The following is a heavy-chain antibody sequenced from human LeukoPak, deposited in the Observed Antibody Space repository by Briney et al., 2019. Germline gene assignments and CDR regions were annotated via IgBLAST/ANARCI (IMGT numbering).Heavy chain of an antibody. CDR1: GGSFSGYY. V-gene: IGHV4-34*01. J-gene: IGHJ5*02. CDR3: ARGWVDYYDSSGYVYNWFDP. D-gene: IGHD3-22*01. CDR2: INHSGST. Sequence: SETLSLTCAVYGGSFSGYYWSWIRQPPGKGLEWIGEINHSGSTNYNPSLKSRVTISVDTSKNQFSLKLSSVTAADTAVYYCARGWVDYYDSSGYVYNWFDPWGQGTLVTVSS.